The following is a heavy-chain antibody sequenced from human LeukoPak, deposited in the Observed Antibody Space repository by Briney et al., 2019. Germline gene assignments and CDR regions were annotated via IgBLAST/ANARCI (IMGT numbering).Heavy chain of an antibody. V-gene: IGHV3-30-3*01. D-gene: IGHD6-6*01. CDR3: ARDGGEQLVGPFDY. CDR2: ISYDGSNK. Sequence: GGSLRLSCAASGFTFSSYAMHWVRQAPGKGLEWVAVISYDGSNKYYADSVKGRFTISRDNSKNTLYLQMNSLRAEDTAVYYCARDGGEQLVGPFDYWGQGTLVTVSS. J-gene: IGHJ4*02. CDR1: GFTFSSYA.